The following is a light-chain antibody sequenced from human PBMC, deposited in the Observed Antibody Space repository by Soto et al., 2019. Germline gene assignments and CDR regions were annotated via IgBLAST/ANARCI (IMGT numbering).Light chain of an antibody. CDR1: QSVSSSS. V-gene: IGKV3-20*01. CDR3: TQYGSSHLT. CDR2: GES. Sequence: ELVLTQSPGALSLSPGERATLSCRASQSVSSSSLAWYQQRPGQAPRLLMYGESIRATDIPDRFSGSGSGKDLTLTISRLEPEDFAVYHCTQYGSSHLTFGGGTKVDIX. J-gene: IGKJ4*01.